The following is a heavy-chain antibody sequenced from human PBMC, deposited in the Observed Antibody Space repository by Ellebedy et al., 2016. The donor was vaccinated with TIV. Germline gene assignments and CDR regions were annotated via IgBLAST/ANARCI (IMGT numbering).Heavy chain of an antibody. J-gene: IGHJ4*02. CDR3: ARFHSGSYYFDY. CDR2: IYYSGST. Sequence: MPSETLSLTCTVSGGSISSSSYYWSWIRQHPGKGLEWIGYIYYSGSTNYNPSLKSRVTISVDTSKNQFSLKLSSVTAADTAVYYCARFHSGSYYFDYWGQGTLVTVSS. D-gene: IGHD1-26*01. CDR1: GGSISSSSYY. V-gene: IGHV4-61*05.